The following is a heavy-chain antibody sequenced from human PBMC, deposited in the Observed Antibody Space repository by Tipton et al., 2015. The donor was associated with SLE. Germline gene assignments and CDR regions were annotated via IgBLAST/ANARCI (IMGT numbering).Heavy chain of an antibody. CDR2: ISNSHNTI. Sequence: SLRLSCAASGFTFSDYNMNWVRQAPGKGLEWVSYISNSHNTIFYADSVKGRFTISRDNAKNSLYLQMSSLRAEDTAVYYCARLVVRGYPIDYWGQGTLVTVSS. CDR1: GFTFSDYN. D-gene: IGHD5-12*01. J-gene: IGHJ4*02. CDR3: ARLVVRGYPIDY. V-gene: IGHV3-48*01.